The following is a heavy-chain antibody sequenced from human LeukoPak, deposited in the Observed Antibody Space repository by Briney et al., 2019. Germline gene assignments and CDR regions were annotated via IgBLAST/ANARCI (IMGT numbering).Heavy chain of an antibody. CDR1: GYTLTELS. V-gene: IGHV1-24*01. D-gene: IGHD3-22*01. Sequence: GASVKVSCKVSGYTLTELSMHWVRQAPGKGLEWMGGFDPEDGETIYAQKFQGRVTITADKSTSTAYMELSSLRSEDTAVYYCARDPFDIRQSPANYDSSGYYLPTLFGWGQGTLVTVSS. CDR2: FDPEDGET. CDR3: ARDPFDIRQSPANYDSSGYYLPTLFG. J-gene: IGHJ4*02.